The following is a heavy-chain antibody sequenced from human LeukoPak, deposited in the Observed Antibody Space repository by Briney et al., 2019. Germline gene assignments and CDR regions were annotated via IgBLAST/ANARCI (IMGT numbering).Heavy chain of an antibody. V-gene: IGHV1-46*01. Sequence: ASVKVSCKASGYTFTSYYMHWVRRAPGQGLEWMGIINPSGGSTSYAQKFQGRVTMTRDTSTSTVYMELSSLRSEDTAVYYRARDADFTVTTGILRDYWGQGTLVTVSS. D-gene: IGHD1-7*01. CDR3: ARDADFTVTTGILRDY. CDR1: GYTFTSYY. CDR2: INPSGGST. J-gene: IGHJ4*02.